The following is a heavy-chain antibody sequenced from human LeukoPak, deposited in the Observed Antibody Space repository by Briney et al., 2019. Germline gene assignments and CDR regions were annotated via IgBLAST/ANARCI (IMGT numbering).Heavy chain of an antibody. CDR1: GFTFSDFY. Sequence: GESLRLSCAASGFTFSDFYMTWIRQAPGKGLECLSYISPTGSDISYADSVKGRFTISRDNAKNSLYLQMNSLRDDDTAVYYCTRDPRLTDYWGQGTLVTVSS. CDR3: TRDPRLTDY. J-gene: IGHJ4*02. V-gene: IGHV3-11*04. CDR2: ISPTGSDI.